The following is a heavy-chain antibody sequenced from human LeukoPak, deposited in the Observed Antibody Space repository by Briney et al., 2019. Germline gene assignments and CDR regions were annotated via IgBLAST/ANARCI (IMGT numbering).Heavy chain of an antibody. Sequence: GGAPRLSCAASKITFCSYWVRGGRPGPGEGLGWVAPLNQDGSQKYYVDSVKGRFTISRDNAENLLFLQMNSLRAEDTALYYCATYADSSGSYYSDYWGRGTLVTVSS. CDR1: KITFCSYW. V-gene: IGHV3-7*01. D-gene: IGHD3-22*01. CDR3: ATYADSSGSYYSDY. J-gene: IGHJ4*02. CDR2: LNQDGSQK.